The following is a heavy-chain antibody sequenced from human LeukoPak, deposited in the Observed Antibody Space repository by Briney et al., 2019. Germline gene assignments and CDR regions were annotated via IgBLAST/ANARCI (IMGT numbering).Heavy chain of an antibody. CDR1: GYSFTSYW. CDR2: IYPGHSDT. CDR3: ARLRLYCSGGSCYSRGFDY. Sequence: PGESLKISCKGSGYSFTSYWIGWVRQMPGKGLEWMGIIYPGHSDTRYSSSFQGQVTISADKSISTAYLQWSSLKASDTAMYYCARLRLYCSGGSCYSRGFDYWGQGTLVTVSS. V-gene: IGHV5-51*01. D-gene: IGHD2-15*01. J-gene: IGHJ4*02.